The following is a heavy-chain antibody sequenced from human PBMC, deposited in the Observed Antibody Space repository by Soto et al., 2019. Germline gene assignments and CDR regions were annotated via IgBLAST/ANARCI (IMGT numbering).Heavy chain of an antibody. D-gene: IGHD6-13*01. CDR3: AREDSSSDAFDI. CDR1: GFIFSSYA. CDR2: ISNDGSNK. J-gene: IGHJ3*02. Sequence: PGGSLRLSCAASGFIFSSYAMHWVRQAPGKGLEWVAVISNDGSNKYYADSVKGRFTISRDNSKNTLYLQMNSLRAEDTAVYYCAREDSSSDAFDIWGQGTMVTVSS. V-gene: IGHV3-30-3*01.